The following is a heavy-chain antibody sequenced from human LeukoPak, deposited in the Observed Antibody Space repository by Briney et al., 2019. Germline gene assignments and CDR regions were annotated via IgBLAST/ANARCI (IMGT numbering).Heavy chain of an antibody. V-gene: IGHV3-7*01. CDR2: IKQDGSEK. J-gene: IGHJ4*02. CDR3: ASDRRDYVWGSYRD. CDR1: GFTFSSYW. Sequence: PGGSLRLSCAASGFTFSSYWMSWVRQAPGKGLEWVANIKQDGSEKYYVDSVKGRFTISRDNAKNSLYPQMNSLRAEDTAVYYCASDRRDYVWGSYRDWGQGTLVTVSS. D-gene: IGHD3-16*02.